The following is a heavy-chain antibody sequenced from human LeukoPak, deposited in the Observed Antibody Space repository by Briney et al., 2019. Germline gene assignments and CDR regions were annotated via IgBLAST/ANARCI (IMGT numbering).Heavy chain of an antibody. CDR1: GGSISSYY. Sequence: PSETLSLTCTVSGGSISSYYWSWIRQPPGKGLEWIGYIYYSGSTNYNPSLKSRVTISVDTSKNQFSLKLSSVTAADTAVYYCARHSRDSSGWYNWFDPWGQGTLVTVSS. J-gene: IGHJ5*02. CDR3: ARHSRDSSGWYNWFDP. V-gene: IGHV4-59*08. CDR2: IYYSGST. D-gene: IGHD6-19*01.